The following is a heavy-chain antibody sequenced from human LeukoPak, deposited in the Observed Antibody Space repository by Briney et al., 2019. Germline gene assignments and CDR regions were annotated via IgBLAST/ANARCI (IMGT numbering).Heavy chain of an antibody. CDR3: ARVGKDSYYYMDV. J-gene: IGHJ6*03. CDR2: IYYSGST. V-gene: IGHV4-39*07. Sequence: SETLSLTCTVSGGSISSSSYYWGWIRQPPGKGLEWIGSIYYSGSTYYNPSLKSRVTISVDTSKNQFSLKLSSVTAADTAVYYCARVGKDSYYYMDVWGKGTTVTVSS. D-gene: IGHD1-26*01. CDR1: GGSISSSSYY.